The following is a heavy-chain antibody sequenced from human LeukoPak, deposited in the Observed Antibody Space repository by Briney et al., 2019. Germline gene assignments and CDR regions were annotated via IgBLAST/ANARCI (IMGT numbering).Heavy chain of an antibody. D-gene: IGHD1-26*01. Sequence: ASVKVSCKASGYTFTSYGISWVRQAPGQGLEWMGWISAYNGNTNYAQKLQGRVTMTTDTSTSTAYMELRSLRSDDTAVYYCARLTIVGAIGHTGWFDPWGQGTLVTVSS. CDR3: ARLTIVGAIGHTGWFDP. V-gene: IGHV1-18*01. CDR2: ISAYNGNT. CDR1: GYTFTSYG. J-gene: IGHJ5*02.